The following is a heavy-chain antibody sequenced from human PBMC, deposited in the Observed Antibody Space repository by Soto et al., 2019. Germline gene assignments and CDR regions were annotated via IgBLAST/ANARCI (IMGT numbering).Heavy chain of an antibody. Sequence: EVQLVESGGALVQPGGSLRLSCAASGFTVSISYMTWVRQVPGRGLEWDSIIYSDGNTYYADSVKGRFTMSRDNSKDALYLQMSSLRAEDTAVYYCAKRKYWPSTTCFHYWGQGTLVTVSS. V-gene: IGHV3-66*01. CDR2: IYSDGNT. CDR1: GFTVSISY. D-gene: IGHD2-2*01. CDR3: AKRKYWPSTTCFHY. J-gene: IGHJ4*02.